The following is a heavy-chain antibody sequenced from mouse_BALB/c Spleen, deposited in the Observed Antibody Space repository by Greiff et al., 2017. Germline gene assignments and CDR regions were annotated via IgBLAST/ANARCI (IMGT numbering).Heavy chain of an antibody. CDR3: ARERDGYYAMDY. V-gene: IGHV3-6*02. CDR1: GYSITSGYY. Sequence: EVKLVESGPGLVKPSQSLSLTCSVTGYSITSGYYWNWIRQFPGNKLEWMGYISYDGSNNYNPSLKNRTSITRDTSKNQFFLKLNSVTTEDTATYYCARERDGYYAMDYWGQGTSVTVSS. CDR2: ISYDGSN. D-gene: IGHD3-3*01. J-gene: IGHJ4*01.